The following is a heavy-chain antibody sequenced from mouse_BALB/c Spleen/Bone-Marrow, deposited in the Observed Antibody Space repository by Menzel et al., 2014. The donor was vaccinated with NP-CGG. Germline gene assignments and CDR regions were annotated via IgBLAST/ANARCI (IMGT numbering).Heavy chain of an antibody. Sequence: VKLQESGAELVRPGTSVKVTCKASGYAFTDYLMEWLKQRPGQGLEWIGVINPGSGSTNQNAKFKDKATLTADTSSNTAYMQLSSLTSDDSAVYFCARYDGYLDYWGQGTTLTVSS. V-gene: IGHV1-54*01. J-gene: IGHJ2*01. CDR2: INPGSGST. D-gene: IGHD2-3*01. CDR3: ARYDGYLDY. CDR1: GYAFTDYL.